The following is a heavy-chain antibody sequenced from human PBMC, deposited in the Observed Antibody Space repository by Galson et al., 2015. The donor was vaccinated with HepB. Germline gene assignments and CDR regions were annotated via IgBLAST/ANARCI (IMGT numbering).Heavy chain of an antibody. V-gene: IGHV5-10-1*01. CDR1: GYNFTSYW. Sequence: QSGAEVKKPGESLMISCTGSGYNFTSYWISWVRQMPEKGLEWMGRIDPSDSYTNYSPSFQGHVTISGDKSISTAYLQWSRLKASDTAMYYCARRPTSHSDPNLNDAFDIWGQGTMVTVSS. J-gene: IGHJ3*02. CDR3: ARRPTSHSDPNLNDAFDI. CDR2: IDPSDSYT. D-gene: IGHD1-14*01.